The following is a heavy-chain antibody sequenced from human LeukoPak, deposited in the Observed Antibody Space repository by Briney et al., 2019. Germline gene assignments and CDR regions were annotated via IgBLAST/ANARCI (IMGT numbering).Heavy chain of an antibody. CDR3: AKAPRGLLITRGVDY. CDR2: ISGSGGST. Sequence: GGSLRLSCAASGFTFDDYGMSWVRQAPGKGLEWVSAISGSGGSTYYADSVKGRFTISRDNSKNTLYLQMNSLRAEDTAVYYCAKAPRGLLITRGVDYWGQGTLVTVSS. CDR1: GFTFDDYG. D-gene: IGHD3-3*01. J-gene: IGHJ4*02. V-gene: IGHV3-23*01.